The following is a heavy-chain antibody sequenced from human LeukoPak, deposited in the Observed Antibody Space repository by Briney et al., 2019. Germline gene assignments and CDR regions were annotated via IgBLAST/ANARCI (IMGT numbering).Heavy chain of an antibody. CDR2: ISYNGNNK. V-gene: IGHV3-30*09. Sequence: GGSLRLSCAASGFSFSSFAMHWGRQAPGKGLEWVAVISYNGNNKFYADSVKGRFAISRDNSKNTLYLQMNSLRGEDTAVYYCAREQQLVVPDYWGQGTLVTVSS. CDR3: AREQQLVVPDY. D-gene: IGHD6-13*01. J-gene: IGHJ4*02. CDR1: GFSFSSFA.